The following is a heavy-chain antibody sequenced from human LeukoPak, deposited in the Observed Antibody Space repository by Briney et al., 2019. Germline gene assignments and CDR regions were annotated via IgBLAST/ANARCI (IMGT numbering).Heavy chain of an antibody. J-gene: IGHJ4*02. CDR2: IYTSGST. Sequence: SETLSLTCTVSGGSISSGSYYWSWIRQPAGKGLEWIGRIYTSGSTNYNPSLKSRVTIPVDTSKNQFSLKLSSVTAADTAVYYCARDRGASFDYWGQGTLVTVSS. CDR1: GGSISSGSYY. CDR3: ARDRGASFDY. V-gene: IGHV4-61*02.